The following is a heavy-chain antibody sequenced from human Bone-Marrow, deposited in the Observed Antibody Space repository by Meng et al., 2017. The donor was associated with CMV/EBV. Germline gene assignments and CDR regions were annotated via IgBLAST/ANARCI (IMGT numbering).Heavy chain of an antibody. CDR3: PRIRGYGSGSLAYNWFDP. CDR1: GFSLSNARMG. V-gene: IGHV2-26*01. CDR2: IFSNDEK. J-gene: IGHJ5*02. Sequence: SGPTLVKPTETLTLTCTVSGFSLSNARMGVSWIRQPPGKALEWLAHIFSNDEKSYSTSLKSRLTISKDTSKSQVVLTMTNMDPVDTATYYCPRIRGYGSGSLAYNWFDPWGQGTLVTVSS. D-gene: IGHD3-10*01.